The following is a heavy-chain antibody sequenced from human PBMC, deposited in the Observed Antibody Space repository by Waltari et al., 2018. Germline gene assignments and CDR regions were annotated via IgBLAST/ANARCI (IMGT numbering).Heavy chain of an antibody. D-gene: IGHD3-22*01. Sequence: EVPLLDSGGVCALPGGSLRLPCAPCAFPFSSFAVRGLHRAPGKGLGLISVIYSGGNTYYAESVESRFTNSRDNSKNTLYLQMNSLRAEDSDVYYCAKGGYYYDRSEIDYWGQGTLVTVSS. CDR2: IYSGGNT. CDR1: AFPFSSFA. CDR3: AKGGYYYDRSEIDY. V-gene: IGHV3-23*03. J-gene: IGHJ4*02.